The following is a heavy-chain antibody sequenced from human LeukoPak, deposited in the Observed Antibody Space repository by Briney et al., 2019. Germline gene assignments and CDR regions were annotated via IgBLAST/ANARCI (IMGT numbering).Heavy chain of an antibody. D-gene: IGHD3-22*01. V-gene: IGHV3-30*03. Sequence: PGGSLRLSCAASGFTFSSYGMPWVRQAPGKGLEWVAVISCDGSNKYYADSVKGRFTISRDNSKNTLYLQMNSLRAEDTAVYYCARDDFTMTVAGNFDYWGQGTLVTVSS. J-gene: IGHJ4*02. CDR2: ISCDGSNK. CDR3: ARDDFTMTVAGNFDY. CDR1: GFTFSSYG.